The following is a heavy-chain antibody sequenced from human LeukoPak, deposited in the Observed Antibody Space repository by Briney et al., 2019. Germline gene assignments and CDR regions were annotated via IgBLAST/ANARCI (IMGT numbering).Heavy chain of an antibody. CDR1: GGSISSYY. D-gene: IGHD6-19*01. CDR2: NYNRGST. V-gene: IGHV4-59*01. Sequence: PSEILSLTCTVSGGSISSYYWSWIRQPPGKGLEWIGYNYNRGSTNYNPSLESRVTISVDTSKNQFSLKLRSVTAADTAVYYCARDRPGIAVAGDAFDIWGQGTMVTVSS. CDR3: ARDRPGIAVAGDAFDI. J-gene: IGHJ3*02.